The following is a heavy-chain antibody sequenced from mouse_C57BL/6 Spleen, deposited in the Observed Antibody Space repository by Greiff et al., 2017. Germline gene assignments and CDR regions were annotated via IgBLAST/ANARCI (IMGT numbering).Heavy chain of an antibody. J-gene: IGHJ2*01. Sequence: VQLQQSGAELVRPGTSVKVSCKASGYAFTNYLTEWVKQRPGQGLEWIGVINPGSGGTNYNEKFKGKATLTADKSSSTAYMQLSSLTSEDSAVYFCARTGSNYVFDYWGQGTTLTVSS. D-gene: IGHD2-5*01. V-gene: IGHV1-54*01. CDR2: INPGSGGT. CDR1: GYAFTNYL. CDR3: ARTGSNYVFDY.